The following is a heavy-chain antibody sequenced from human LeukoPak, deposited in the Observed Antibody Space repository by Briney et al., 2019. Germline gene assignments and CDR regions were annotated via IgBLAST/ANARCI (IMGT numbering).Heavy chain of an antibody. D-gene: IGHD3-16*01. CDR1: GFSIGGYW. CDR2: MNSGGTTI. J-gene: IGHJ4*01. Sequence: GGSLRLSCAASGFSIGGYWMHWVRQAAGEGLVWVSRMNSGGTTINYADSVKGRFTISRDNVDNTLHLQMNSLRVEDTAVYYCIREVQVRASASLGLWGQGTLVTVSS. CDR3: IREVQVRASASLGL. V-gene: IGHV3-74*01.